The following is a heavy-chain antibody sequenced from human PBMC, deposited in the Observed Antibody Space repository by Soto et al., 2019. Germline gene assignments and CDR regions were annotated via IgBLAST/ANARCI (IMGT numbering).Heavy chain of an antibody. V-gene: IGHV1-69*01. CDR3: ARDRWGSYSFDS. CDR1: GGVFRNYA. CDR2: IIPVFGTA. D-gene: IGHD1-26*01. J-gene: IGHJ5*01. Sequence: QVQLVQSGAEVKKPGSSVKVSCKASGGVFRNYAINWVRQAPGQGLEWMGGIIPVFGTADYAQKFQGRVTITAYESTTTAYMELTSLKTEDTAVYYCARDRWGSYSFDSWGQGTLVTVAS.